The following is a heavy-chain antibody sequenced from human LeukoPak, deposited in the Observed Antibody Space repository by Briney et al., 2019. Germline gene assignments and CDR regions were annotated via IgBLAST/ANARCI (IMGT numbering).Heavy chain of an antibody. CDR2: VYYSGST. D-gene: IGHD5-24*01. CDR3: ARHPRDGATTYFDC. J-gene: IGHJ4*02. V-gene: IGHV4-39*01. Sequence: PSETLSLTCTVSGGSISSDTYYWGWIRQPPGKGLEWIGSVYYSGSTYYNPSLKSRVTISVDTSKNQLSLKVTSVTAADTAVYYCARHPRDGATTYFDCWGQGTLVTVSS. CDR1: GGSISSDTYY.